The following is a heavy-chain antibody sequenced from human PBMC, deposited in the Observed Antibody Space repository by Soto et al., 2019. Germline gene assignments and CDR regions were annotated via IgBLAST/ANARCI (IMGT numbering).Heavy chain of an antibody. CDR1: GGSISSYY. V-gene: IGHV4-4*07. CDR2: IYTSGST. D-gene: IGHD6-13*01. CDR3: ARDPSYSSRPRSNWFDP. J-gene: IGHJ5*02. Sequence: SETLSLTCTVSGGSISSYYWSWIRQPAGKGLEWIGRIYTSGSTNYNPSLKSRVTMSVDTSKNQFSLKLSSVTAADTAVYYCARDPSYSSRPRSNWFDPWGQGTLVTVSS.